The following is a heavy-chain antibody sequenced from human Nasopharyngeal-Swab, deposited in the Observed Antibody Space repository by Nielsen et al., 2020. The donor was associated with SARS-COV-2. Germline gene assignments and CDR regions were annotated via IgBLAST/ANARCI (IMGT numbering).Heavy chain of an antibody. CDR3: ARDNAAVAGFDY. D-gene: IGHD6-19*01. J-gene: IGHJ4*02. CDR1: GYTFTGYY. Sequence: ASVQVSCKASGYTFTGYYMHWVRQAPGQGLEWMGWINPNSGGTNYAQKFQGRVTMTTDTSTSTAYMELRSLRSDDTAVYYCARDNAAVAGFDYWGQGTLVTVSS. V-gene: IGHV1-2*02. CDR2: INPNSGGT.